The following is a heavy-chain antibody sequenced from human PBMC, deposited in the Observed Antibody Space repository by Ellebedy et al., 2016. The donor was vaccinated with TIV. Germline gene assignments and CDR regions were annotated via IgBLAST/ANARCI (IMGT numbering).Heavy chain of an antibody. V-gene: IGHV3-7*01. CDR1: GFTFSSYW. D-gene: IGHD6-19*01. CDR2: MKHDGSES. Sequence: GGSLRLXXAASGFTFSSYWMSWVRQAPGKGLEWVTSMKHDGSESYYVGSVKGRFTISRDNAKNSLYLQMNSLRAEDTAVYYCARASSGAYVFHFDYWGQGTLVTVSS. CDR3: ARASSGAYVFHFDY. J-gene: IGHJ4*02.